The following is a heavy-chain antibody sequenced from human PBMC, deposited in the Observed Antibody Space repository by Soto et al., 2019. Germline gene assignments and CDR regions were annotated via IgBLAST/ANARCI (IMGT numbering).Heavy chain of an antibody. CDR3: AREMYSSSWYCEFGYYYGMDV. J-gene: IGHJ6*02. D-gene: IGHD6-13*01. CDR2: INAGNGNT. CDR1: GATFTSYA. Sequence: QVQLVQSGDEVHKPGASVKVSCKAAGATFTSYAMHWGRQAPGQKLEWMGWINAGNGNTKYSQKFQGRVTSTRETSASTAYMELSSLRSEDTAVYYCAREMYSSSWYCEFGYYYGMDVWGQGTTVTVAS. V-gene: IGHV1-3*01.